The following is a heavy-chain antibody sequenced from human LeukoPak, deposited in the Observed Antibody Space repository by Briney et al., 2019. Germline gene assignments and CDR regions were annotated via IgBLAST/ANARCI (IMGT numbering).Heavy chain of an antibody. J-gene: IGHJ3*02. CDR1: GFTFSSYS. D-gene: IGHD1-26*01. V-gene: IGHV3-21*01. CDR3: ARAGATISHWNWRNDAFDI. CDR2: ISSSSSYI. Sequence: GGSLRLSCAASGFTFSSYSMNWVRQAPGKGLEWVSSISSSSSYIYYADSVKGRFTISRGNAKNSLYLQMNSLRAEDTAVYYCARAGATISHWNWRNDAFDIWGQGTMVTVSS.